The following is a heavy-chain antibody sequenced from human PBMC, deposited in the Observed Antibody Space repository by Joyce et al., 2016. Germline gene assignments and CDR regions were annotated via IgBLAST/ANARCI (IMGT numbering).Heavy chain of an antibody. D-gene: IGHD6-19*01. CDR3: ARSQWLAPLMY. CDR1: GGPFRGFF. CDR2: ITNSGFT. V-gene: IGHV4-34*01. J-gene: IGHJ4*02. Sequence: QVQLQQWGAGLLKPSETLSLTCAVSGGPFRGFFWTWVRQPQGKGLEWIGDITNSGFTNYNPSLKTRVTFSVDTSKNQFSLKLTSLSAADTAVYYCARSQWLAPLMYWGQGTPVTVSS.